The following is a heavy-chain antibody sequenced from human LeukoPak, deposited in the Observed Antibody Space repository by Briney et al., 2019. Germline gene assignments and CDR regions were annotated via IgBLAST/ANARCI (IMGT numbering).Heavy chain of an antibody. J-gene: IGHJ3*02. D-gene: IGHD6-25*01. Sequence: ASVKVSCKASGYTFTGYYMHWVRQAPGQGLEWMGWINPNSGGTNYAQKFQGRVTMTEDTSTDTAYMELSSLRSEDTAVYYCATPVAAMDAFDIWGQGTMVTVSS. CDR2: INPNSGGT. CDR1: GYTFTGYY. V-gene: IGHV1-2*02. CDR3: ATPVAAMDAFDI.